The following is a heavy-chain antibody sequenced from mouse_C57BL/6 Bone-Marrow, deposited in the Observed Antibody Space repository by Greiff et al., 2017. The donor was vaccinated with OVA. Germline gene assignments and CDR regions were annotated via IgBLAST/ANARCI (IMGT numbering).Heavy chain of an antibody. D-gene: IGHD2-1*01. CDR1: GYTFTSYW. J-gene: IGHJ4*01. CDR3: ARGVYYGNYDAMDY. CDR2: INPSNGGT. V-gene: IGHV1-53*01. Sequence: QVQLQQPGAELVRPGSSVKLSCKASGYTFTSYWMHWVKQRPGQGLEWIGNINPSNGGTNYNEKFKSKATLTVDKSSSTAYMQLSSLTSEDSAVYYCARGVYYGNYDAMDYWGQGTSVTVSS.